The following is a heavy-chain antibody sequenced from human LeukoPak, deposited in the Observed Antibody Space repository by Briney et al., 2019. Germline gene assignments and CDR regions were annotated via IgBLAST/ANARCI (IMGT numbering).Heavy chain of an antibody. CDR3: TTDYPFYYYDSSGYYYVVDY. J-gene: IGHJ4*02. D-gene: IGHD3-22*01. CDR1: GFTFSNAW. Sequence: GGSLRLSCAASGFTFSNAWMNWVRQAPGKGLEWVGRIKSKTDGGTTDYAAPVKGRFTISRDDSKNTLYLQMNSLKTEDTAVYYCTTDYPFYYYDSSGYYYVVDYWGQGTLVTVSS. V-gene: IGHV3-15*07. CDR2: IKSKTDGGTT.